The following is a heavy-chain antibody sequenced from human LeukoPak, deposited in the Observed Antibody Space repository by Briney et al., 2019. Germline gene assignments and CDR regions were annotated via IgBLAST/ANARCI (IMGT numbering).Heavy chain of an antibody. D-gene: IGHD4-23*01. V-gene: IGHV4-59*01. CDR1: GGSISSYH. CDR2: IYYSGST. CDR3: ARGDGGNLGD. J-gene: IGHJ4*02. Sequence: SETLSLTCTVSGGSISSYHWSWIRQPPGKGLEWIGYIYYSGSTNYNPSLKSRVTISVDTSKNQFSLKLSSVTAADTAVYYCARGDGGNLGDWGQGTLVTVSS.